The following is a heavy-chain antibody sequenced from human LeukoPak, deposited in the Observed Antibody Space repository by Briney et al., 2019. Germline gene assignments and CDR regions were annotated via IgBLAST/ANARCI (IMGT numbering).Heavy chain of an antibody. CDR2: INPDGGGT. V-gene: IGHV1-2*02. CDR3: VSLLPVHRSYGRDV. Sequence: ASVKVSCETSGYTFTGYYIHCVRQAPGQGLEWMGWINPDGGGTDYAQKFQGRITMTRETSISTAYMEMSRLRSDDTAVYYCVSLLPVHRSYGRDVWGQGTTVTVSS. J-gene: IGHJ6*02. CDR1: GYTFTGYY.